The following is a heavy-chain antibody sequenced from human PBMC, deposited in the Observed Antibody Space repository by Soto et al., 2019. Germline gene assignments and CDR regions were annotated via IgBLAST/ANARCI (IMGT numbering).Heavy chain of an antibody. CDR2: IHYSRGT. CDR1: GDSISSPGHF. D-gene: IGHD1-1*01. CDR3: ARHPDSGQNNNYFDY. Sequence: SETLSLTCIVSGDSISSPGHFWDWIRQPPGKGLEWIGNIHYSRGTYYNPSLKSRVTMSVDTSKNQFSLKLSSATAADTAVYFCARHPDSGQNNNYFDYWSQGTLVTVSS. V-gene: IGHV4-39*01. J-gene: IGHJ4*02.